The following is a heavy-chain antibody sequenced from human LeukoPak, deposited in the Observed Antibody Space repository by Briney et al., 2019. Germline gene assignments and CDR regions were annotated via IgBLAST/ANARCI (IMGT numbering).Heavy chain of an antibody. CDR1: GGSFSGYY. V-gene: IGHV4-34*01. J-gene: IGHJ4*02. CDR2: INHSGST. CDR3: ARGGDCSGGSCYSFDY. Sequence: SETLSLTCAVYGGSFSGYYWSWIRQPPGKGLEWTGEINHSGSTNYNPSLKSRVTISVDTSKNQFSLKLSSVTAADTAVYYCARGGDCSGGSCYSFDYWGQGTLVTVSS. D-gene: IGHD2-15*01.